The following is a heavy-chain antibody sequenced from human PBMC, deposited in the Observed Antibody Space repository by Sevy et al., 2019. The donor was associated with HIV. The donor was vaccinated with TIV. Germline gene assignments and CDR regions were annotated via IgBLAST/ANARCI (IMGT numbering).Heavy chain of an antibody. CDR3: ARQEGVGAPHFDY. CDR2: IYYSGST. Sequence: SETLSLTCTVSGGSISSSSYYWGWIRQPPGKGLEWIGSIYYSGSTYYNPSLKSRVTISVDTSKNQFSLKLSSVTAAETAVYYCARQEGVGAPHFDYWGQGTLVTVSS. CDR1: GGSISSSSYY. V-gene: IGHV4-39*01. D-gene: IGHD1-26*01. J-gene: IGHJ4*02.